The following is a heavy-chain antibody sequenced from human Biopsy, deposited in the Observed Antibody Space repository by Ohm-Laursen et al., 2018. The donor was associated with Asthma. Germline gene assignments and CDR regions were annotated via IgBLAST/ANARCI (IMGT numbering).Heavy chain of an antibody. CDR2: IHNSGNT. CDR3: ARGSRHSSGWYHWFDP. Sequence: TLSLTCTVSGGSINSGGGYWTRVRPHPREGLEWVGYIHNSGNTYYKSSLRSRITISADTSKNQFSLNLRSVTAADSAVYHCARGSRHSSGWYHWFDPWGQGTPVTVSS. V-gene: IGHV4-31*03. D-gene: IGHD6-19*01. CDR1: GGSINSGGGY. J-gene: IGHJ5*02.